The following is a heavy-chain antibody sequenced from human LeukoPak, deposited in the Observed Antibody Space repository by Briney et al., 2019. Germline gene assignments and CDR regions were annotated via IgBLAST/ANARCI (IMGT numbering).Heavy chain of an antibody. V-gene: IGHV4-61*05. J-gene: IGHJ4*02. Sequence: PSETLSLTCTVSGGSISSSSYYWGWIRQPPGKGLEWIGYIYYSGSTNYNPSLKSRVTISVDTSKNQFSLKLSSVTAADTAVYYCARAPSYSSLDYWGQGTLVTVSS. CDR1: GGSISSSSYY. D-gene: IGHD5-18*01. CDR3: ARAPSYSSLDY. CDR2: IYYSGST.